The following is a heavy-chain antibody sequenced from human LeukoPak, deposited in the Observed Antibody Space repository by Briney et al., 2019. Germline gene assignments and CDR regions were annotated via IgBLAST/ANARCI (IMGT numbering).Heavy chain of an antibody. CDR1: NYSINSGYY. V-gene: IGHV4-38-2*01. CDR3: ATIHGYSYGYFHY. D-gene: IGHD5-18*01. J-gene: IGHJ4*02. Sequence: SETLSLTCAVSNYSINSGYYWGWIRQPPGKGLEWIGSIYDSGSTYYNPSLKSPVTISVDTSKNQFSLKLSSVTAADTAIYYCATIHGYSYGYFHYWGQGTLVTISS. CDR2: IYDSGST.